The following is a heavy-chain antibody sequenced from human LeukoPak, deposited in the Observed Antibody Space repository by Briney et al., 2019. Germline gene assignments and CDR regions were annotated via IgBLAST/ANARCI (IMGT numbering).Heavy chain of an antibody. Sequence: GGSLRLSCAASGFSFSGYDMSWVRQAPGKGLEWVSAISGSGGSTYYAASVKGRFTISRDNSKNTPYLQMNSLRAEDTAVFYCARDEGSGSYLDYWGQGPLVAVSS. V-gene: IGHV3-23*01. CDR1: GFSFSGYD. J-gene: IGHJ4*02. D-gene: IGHD3-10*01. CDR2: ISGSGGST. CDR3: ARDEGSGSYLDY.